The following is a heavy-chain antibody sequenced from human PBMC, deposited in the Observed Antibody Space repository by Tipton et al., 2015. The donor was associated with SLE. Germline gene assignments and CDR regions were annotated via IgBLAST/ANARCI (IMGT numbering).Heavy chain of an antibody. CDR2: IYYSGST. J-gene: IGHJ4*02. CDR1: GGSISSYY. V-gene: IGHV4-59*07. CDR3: ARSHPTVTMDY. D-gene: IGHD4-17*01. Sequence: TLSLTCTVSGGSISSYYWSWIRQPPGKGLEWIGYIYYSGSTYYNPPLKSRVTTSVDTSKNQFSLKLSSVTAADTAVYYCARSHPTVTMDYWGQGTLVTVSS.